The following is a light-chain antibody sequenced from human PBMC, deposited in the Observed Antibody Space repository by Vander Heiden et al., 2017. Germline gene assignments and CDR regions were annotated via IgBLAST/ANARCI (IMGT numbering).Light chain of an antibody. CDR3: QVWDTTADHPGMV. Sequence: SYVLTQPPSVSVAPGQPARISCGGDNIGAKTVHWYQQKPGQAPVLVVYDDSDRPSGIPDRFSGSNSGSTATLTISRVEVGDEADYFCQVWDTTADHPGMVFGGGTMLTVL. CDR2: DDS. V-gene: IGLV3-21*02. CDR1: NIGAKT. J-gene: IGLJ2*01.